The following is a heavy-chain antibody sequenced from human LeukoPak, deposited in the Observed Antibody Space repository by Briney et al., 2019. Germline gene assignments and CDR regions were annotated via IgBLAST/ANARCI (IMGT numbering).Heavy chain of an antibody. CDR1: GITFSRYW. CDR3: AKDQRWESPHYLDS. CDR2: IKQDGSEK. Sequence: GGSLRISCADSGITFSRYWMNWVRQAPGKGPEWVANIKQDGSEKYYVDSVRGRFTISRDNSKNTLYVQMNSLRDEDTALYYCAKDQRWESPHYLDSWGQGTLVTVSS. V-gene: IGHV3-7*03. D-gene: IGHD1-26*01. J-gene: IGHJ4*02.